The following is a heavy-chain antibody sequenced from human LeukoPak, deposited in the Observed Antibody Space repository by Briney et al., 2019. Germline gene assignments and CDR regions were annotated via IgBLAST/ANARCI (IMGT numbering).Heavy chain of an antibody. Sequence: PSETLSLTCTVSGGSISSYYWSWIRQPAGKGLEWIGRIYTSGSTNYNPSLKSRVTMSVDTSKNQFSLKLSSVTAADAAVYYCARGDYYYDSSGYYRNWFDPWGQGTLVTVSS. V-gene: IGHV4-4*07. CDR2: IYTSGST. D-gene: IGHD3-22*01. CDR1: GGSISSYY. J-gene: IGHJ5*02. CDR3: ARGDYYYDSSGYYRNWFDP.